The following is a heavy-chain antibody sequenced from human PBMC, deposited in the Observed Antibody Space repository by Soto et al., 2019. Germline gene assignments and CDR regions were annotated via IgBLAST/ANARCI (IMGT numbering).Heavy chain of an antibody. CDR3: ARGLGSSWFFL. Sequence: GGSLRLSCAASGFTFSSYNMNWVRQAPGKGLEWVSYIGGSGSPIKYADSVQGRFTVSRDNAKNSLFLQMNSLRAEDTAVYYCARGLGSSWFFLWGQGTLVTVSS. CDR2: IGGSGSPI. J-gene: IGHJ4*02. D-gene: IGHD6-13*01. V-gene: IGHV3-48*01. CDR1: GFTFSSYN.